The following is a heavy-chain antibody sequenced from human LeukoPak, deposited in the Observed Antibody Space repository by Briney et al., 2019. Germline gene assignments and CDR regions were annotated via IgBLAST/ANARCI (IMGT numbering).Heavy chain of an antibody. D-gene: IGHD6-6*01. V-gene: IGHV3-23*01. CDR2: ISGSGGST. Sequence: QPGGSLRLSCAASGFTFSSYAMSWVRQAPGKGLEWVSAISGSGGSTYYADSVKGRFTISRDNAKNSLYLQMNSLRAEDTAVYYCAREEYSSSSHDYWGQGTLVTVSS. CDR3: AREEYSSSSHDY. CDR1: GFTFSSYA. J-gene: IGHJ4*02.